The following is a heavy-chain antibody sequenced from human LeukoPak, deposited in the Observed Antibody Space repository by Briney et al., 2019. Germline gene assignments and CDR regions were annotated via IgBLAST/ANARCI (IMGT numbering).Heavy chain of an antibody. J-gene: IGHJ4*02. CDR1: GYTFTGYY. V-gene: IGHV1-2*02. CDR2: INPNSGST. Sequence: GASVKVSCKASGYTFTGYYMHWVRQAPGQGLEWMGWINPNSGSTNFPQKFQGRVTMTRDTSISTAYMELSSLRSDDTAVYYCARDSYYSSSSLGFDYWGQGTLVTVSS. D-gene: IGHD6-6*01. CDR3: ARDSYYSSSSLGFDY.